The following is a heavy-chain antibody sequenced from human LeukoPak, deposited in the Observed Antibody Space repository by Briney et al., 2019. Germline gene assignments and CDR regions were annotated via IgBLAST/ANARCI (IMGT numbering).Heavy chain of an antibody. CDR2: IYPGDSDT. J-gene: IGHJ4*02. D-gene: IGHD2-15*01. CDR1: GYSFTSYW. Sequence: GESLKISCKGSGYSFTSYWIGWVRQMPGKGLEWMGLIYPGDSDTRYSPSFQGQVTISADKSISTAYLQWSSLKASDTAMYYCARPQGYCSGGSCYFIFDYWGQGTLVTVSS. V-gene: IGHV5-51*01. CDR3: ARPQGYCSGGSCYFIFDY.